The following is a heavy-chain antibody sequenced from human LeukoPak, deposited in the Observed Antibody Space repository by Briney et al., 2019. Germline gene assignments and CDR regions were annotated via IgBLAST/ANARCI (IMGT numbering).Heavy chain of an antibody. Sequence: SETLSLTCAVYGGSFSGYYWSWIRQPPGKGLEWIGEINHSGSTNYNPYLKSRVTISVDTSKNQFSLKLSSVTAADTAVYYCARGPAYYYDSSGYYWGQGTLVTVSS. V-gene: IGHV4-34*01. D-gene: IGHD3-22*01. J-gene: IGHJ4*02. CDR3: ARGPAYYYDSSGYY. CDR2: INHSGST. CDR1: GGSFSGYY.